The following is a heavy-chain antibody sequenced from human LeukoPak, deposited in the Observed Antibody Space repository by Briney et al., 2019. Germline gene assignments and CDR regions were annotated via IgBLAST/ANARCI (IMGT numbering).Heavy chain of an antibody. CDR3: ARGGYYYLDV. J-gene: IGHJ6*03. V-gene: IGHV4-59*01. Sequence: SETLSLTCTVSDGSMSPYYWSWIRQSPGKGLEWIAYIFHNGNTKYNPSLWSRVTISIDTSRNRVFLNLNSVTAADTAVYYCARGGYYYLDVWGKGTTVTVSS. CDR2: IFHNGNT. CDR1: DGSMSPYY.